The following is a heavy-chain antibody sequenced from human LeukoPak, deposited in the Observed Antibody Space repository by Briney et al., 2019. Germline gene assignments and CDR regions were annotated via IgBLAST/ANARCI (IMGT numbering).Heavy chain of an antibody. J-gene: IGHJ4*02. CDR3: AGEGYDSSGYSAY. V-gene: IGHV4-4*02. CDR2: IYHSGST. D-gene: IGHD3-22*01. Sequence: SETLSLTCAVSGGSISSSNWWSWVRQPPGKGLEWIGEIYHSGSTNYNPSLKSRVTISADKSKNQFSLKLSSVTAADTAVYYCAGEGYDSSGYSAYWGQGTLVTVSS. CDR1: GGSISSSNW.